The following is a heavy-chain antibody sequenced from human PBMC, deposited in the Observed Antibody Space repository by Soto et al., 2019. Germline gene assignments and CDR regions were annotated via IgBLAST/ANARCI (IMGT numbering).Heavy chain of an antibody. D-gene: IGHD6-19*01. CDR3: AKAVSSGWYYYYYYGMDV. CDR2: ISYDGSNK. J-gene: IGHJ6*02. V-gene: IGHV3-30*18. CDR1: GFTFSSYG. Sequence: QVQLVESGGGVVQPGGSLRLSCAASGFTFSSYGMHWVRQAPGKGLEWVAVISYDGSNKYYADSVKGRFTISRDNSKNTLYLQMNSLRAEDTAVYYCAKAVSSGWYYYYYYGMDVWGQGTTVTVSS.